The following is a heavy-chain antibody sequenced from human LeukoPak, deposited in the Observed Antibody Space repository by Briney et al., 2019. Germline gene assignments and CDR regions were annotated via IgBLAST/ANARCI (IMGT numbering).Heavy chain of an antibody. CDR2: ITGGHYPT. CDR1: GFPFSSFA. D-gene: IGHD4-17*01. J-gene: IGHJ5*02. CDR3: TKDPNGDYVGAFDP. Sequence: GGSLRLSCAASGFPFSSFAMTWVRQAPGKGLEWVSSITGGHYPTYNTDSVKGRFTISRDNSKNTLYLQMNSLRADDTAVYYCTKDPNGDYVGAFDPWGQGTLVTVSS. V-gene: IGHV3-23*01.